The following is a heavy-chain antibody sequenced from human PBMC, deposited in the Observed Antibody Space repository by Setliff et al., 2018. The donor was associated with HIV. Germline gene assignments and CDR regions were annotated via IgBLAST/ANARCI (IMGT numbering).Heavy chain of an antibody. V-gene: IGHV3-48*03. CDR1: GFIFSSYE. Sequence: PGGSLRLSCAASGFIFSSYEMNWVRQAPGKGLEWVSYNSSSGYSTNYAESVKGRFTMSRDNAKNLLYLQMNSLRAEDTAVYYCSSHHSADIYYSYYGMDGWGQGTTVTV. J-gene: IGHJ6*02. CDR3: SSHHSADIYYSYYGMDG. D-gene: IGHD6-13*01. CDR2: NSSSGYST.